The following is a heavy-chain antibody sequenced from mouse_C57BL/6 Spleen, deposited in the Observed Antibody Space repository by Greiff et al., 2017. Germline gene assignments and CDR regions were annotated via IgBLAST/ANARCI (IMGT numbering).Heavy chain of an antibody. J-gene: IGHJ3*01. CDR2: IYPRSGNT. Sequence: VQLQQSGAELARPGASVKLSCKASGYTFTSYGISWVKQRTGQGLEWIGEIYPRSGNTYYNEKFKGKATLTADKSSSTAYMELRSVTSEDSAVYFCAPYSTFAYWGQGTLVTVSA. CDR1: GYTFTSYG. V-gene: IGHV1-81*01. D-gene: IGHD2-5*01. CDR3: APYSTFAY.